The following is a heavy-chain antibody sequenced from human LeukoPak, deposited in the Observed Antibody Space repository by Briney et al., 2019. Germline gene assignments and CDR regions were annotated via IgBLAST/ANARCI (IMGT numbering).Heavy chain of an antibody. CDR1: GGSISSGSYY. D-gene: IGHD6-13*01. CDR2: IYTSGST. CDR3: AREHITYSSSWYDYPRWENDAFDI. J-gene: IGHJ3*02. V-gene: IGHV4-61*02. Sequence: SETLSLTCTVSGGSISSGSYYWSWIRQPAGKGLEWIGRIYTSGSTNYNPSLKSRVTMSVDTSKNQFSLKLSSVTAADTAVYYCAREHITYSSSWYDYPRWENDAFDIWGQGTMVTVSS.